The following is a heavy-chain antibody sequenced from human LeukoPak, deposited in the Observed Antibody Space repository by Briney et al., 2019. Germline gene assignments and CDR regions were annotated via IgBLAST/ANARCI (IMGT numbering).Heavy chain of an antibody. CDR2: IYYSGST. J-gene: IGHJ4*02. V-gene: IGHV4-39*07. D-gene: IGHD2-2*02. Sequence: SETLSLTCTVSGGSISSSSYYWGWIRQPPGKGLEWIGSIYYSGSTYYNPSLKSRVTISVDTSKNQFSLKLSSVTAADTAVYYCARAHPSIVVVPAAIGYWGQGTLVTVSS. CDR1: GGSISSSSYY. CDR3: ARAHPSIVVVPAAIGY.